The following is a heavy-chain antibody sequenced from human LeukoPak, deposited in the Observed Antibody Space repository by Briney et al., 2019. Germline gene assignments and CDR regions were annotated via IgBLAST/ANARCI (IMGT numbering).Heavy chain of an antibody. D-gene: IGHD2-2*01. J-gene: IGHJ5*02. CDR2: INPNSGGT. Sequence: GASVKVSCKASGYTFTGYYMHWVRQAPRQGLEWMGWINPNSGGTNYAQKFQGWVTMTRDTSISTAYMELSRLRSDDTAVYYCARDLGCSSTSCYSYWFDPWGQGTLVTVSS. V-gene: IGHV1-2*04. CDR1: GYTFTGYY. CDR3: ARDLGCSSTSCYSYWFDP.